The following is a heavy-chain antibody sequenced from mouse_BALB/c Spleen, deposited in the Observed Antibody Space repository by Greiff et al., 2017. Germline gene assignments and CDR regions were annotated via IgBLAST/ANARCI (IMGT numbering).Heavy chain of an antibody. D-gene: IGHD1-1*01. CDR3: ARGGIYYGSYYYAMDY. CDR1: GFTFSDYY. CDR2: ISDGGSYT. J-gene: IGHJ4*01. Sequence: EVKLMESGGGLVKPGGSLKLSCAASGFTFSDYYMYWVRQTPEKRLEWVATISDGGSYTYYPDSVKGRFTISRDNAKNNLYLQMSSLKSEDTAMYYCARGGIYYGSYYYAMDYWGQGTSVTVSS. V-gene: IGHV5-4*02.